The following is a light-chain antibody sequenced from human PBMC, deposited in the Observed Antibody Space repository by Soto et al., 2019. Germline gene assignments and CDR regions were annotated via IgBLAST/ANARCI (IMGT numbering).Light chain of an antibody. Sequence: DIQITQCPSSLSASVGDRVTITCRASQSISSYLNWYKQKPGKAPKLLIYAASSLQSGVLSRLSGSGSGTDFTLTISSLQPEDFATYYCQQSYSITWTFGQGTQVDIK. J-gene: IGKJ1*01. CDR2: AAS. CDR3: QQSYSITWT. V-gene: IGKV1-39*01. CDR1: QSISSY.